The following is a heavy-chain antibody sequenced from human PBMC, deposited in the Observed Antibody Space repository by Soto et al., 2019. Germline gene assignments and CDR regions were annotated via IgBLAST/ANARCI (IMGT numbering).Heavy chain of an antibody. CDR1: GFTFSSYS. Sequence: PGGSLRLSCAASGFTFSSYSMNWVRQAPGKGLEWVSSISSSSSYIYYADSVKGRFTISRDNAKNSLYLQMNSLRAEDTAVYYCARDPPPPTYYDILTGTPPPWGQGTLVTVSS. CDR3: ARDPPPPTYYDILTGTPPP. CDR2: ISSSSSYI. D-gene: IGHD3-9*01. V-gene: IGHV3-21*01. J-gene: IGHJ5*02.